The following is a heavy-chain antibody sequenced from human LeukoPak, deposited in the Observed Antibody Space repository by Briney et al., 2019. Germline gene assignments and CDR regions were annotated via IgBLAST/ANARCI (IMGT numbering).Heavy chain of an antibody. J-gene: IGHJ4*02. D-gene: IGHD4-17*01. CDR2: INPSGGST. V-gene: IGHV1-46*01. Sequence: ASVKVSCKASGYTFTSYYMHWVRQAPGQGLEWMGIINPSGGSTSYAQKFQGRVTMTRDTSTSTVYMELSSLRSEDTAVYYCARGPLMTTVTTCLDYWGQGTLVTVSS. CDR3: ARGPLMTTVTTCLDY. CDR1: GYTFTSYY.